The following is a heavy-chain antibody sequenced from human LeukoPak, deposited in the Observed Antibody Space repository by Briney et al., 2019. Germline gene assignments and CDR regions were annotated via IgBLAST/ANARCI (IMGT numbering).Heavy chain of an antibody. CDR3: ARDSHLYGSGSYYYYMDV. D-gene: IGHD3-10*01. CDR2: ISSSSSYI. J-gene: IGHJ6*03. CDR1: GFTFSSYS. V-gene: IGHV3-21*01. Sequence: PGGSLRLSCAASGFTFSSYSMNWVRQAPGKGLEWVSSISSSSSYIYYADSVKGRFTISRDNAKNSLYLQMNSLRAEDTAVYYCARDSHLYGSGSYYYYMDVWGKGTTVTVSS.